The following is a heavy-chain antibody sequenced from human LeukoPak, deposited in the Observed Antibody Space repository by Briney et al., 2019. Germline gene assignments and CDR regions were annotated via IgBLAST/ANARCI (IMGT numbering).Heavy chain of an antibody. CDR2: IYYSGST. J-gene: IGHJ4*02. Sequence: SETLSLTCTVSGGSISSGGYYWTWIRQHPGKGLEWIGYIYYSGSTHYNPSLKSRVTISVDTSKNQFSLKLSSVTAADTAVYYCARGSSGYYYDYWGQGALVTVSS. D-gene: IGHD3-22*01. CDR3: ARGSSGYYYDY. CDR1: GGSISSGGYY. V-gene: IGHV4-31*03.